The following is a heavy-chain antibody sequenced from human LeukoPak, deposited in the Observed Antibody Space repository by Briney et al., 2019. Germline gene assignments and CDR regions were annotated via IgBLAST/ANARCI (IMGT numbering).Heavy chain of an antibody. V-gene: IGHV3-66*02. CDR3: AGAAARQDYYYYYYMDV. CDR2: IYSGGST. Sequence: GGSLRLSCAASGFTVSSNYRSWVRQAPGKGLEWVSVIYSGGSTYYADSVKGRVTISRDNSKNTLYLQMNSLIAEDTAVYYCAGAAARQDYYYYYYMDVWGKGTTVTVSS. D-gene: IGHD6-13*01. J-gene: IGHJ6*03. CDR1: GFTVSSNY.